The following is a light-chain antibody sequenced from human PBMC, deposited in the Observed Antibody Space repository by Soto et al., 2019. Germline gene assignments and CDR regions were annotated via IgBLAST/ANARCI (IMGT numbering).Light chain of an antibody. CDR1: LSVGTN. V-gene: IGKV3-15*01. CDR2: GAT. Sequence: VMTQSPATLSVSPGERATLSCRASLSVGTNLAWYQQKPGQPPRLLIYGATTRATGIPARSSGSGSGTDFTLTISSLQSEDFAVYYCQHHNNWPPGTFGQGTRVEIQ. J-gene: IGKJ1*01. CDR3: QHHNNWPPGT.